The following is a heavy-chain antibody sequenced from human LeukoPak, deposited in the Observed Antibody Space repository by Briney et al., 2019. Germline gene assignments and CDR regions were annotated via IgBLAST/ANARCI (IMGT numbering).Heavy chain of an antibody. V-gene: IGHV3-23*01. D-gene: IGHD4-17*01. Sequence: GGSLRLSCAASGFTFNRYGMSWVRQAPGKGLEWVPSVGGGGVTTYYGDTVKGRFSITRDNFKNTVHLQMNSLRAEDTAIYYCAKNGEELDVGYRDLVFGYYHYYMDVWGKGTAVTVSS. CDR1: GFTFNRYG. CDR3: AKNGEELDVGYRDLVFGYYHYYMDV. J-gene: IGHJ6*03. CDR2: VGGGGVTT.